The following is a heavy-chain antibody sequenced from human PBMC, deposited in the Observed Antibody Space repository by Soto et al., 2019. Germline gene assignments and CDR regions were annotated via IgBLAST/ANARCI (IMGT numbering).Heavy chain of an antibody. CDR3: ARQYTVTVSYFDY. Sequence: SETLSLTCTVSGGSISSYYWSWIRQPPGKGLEWIGYIYFRGSTNYNPSLKSRVTISVDTSKNQFSLNVSSVTAADTALYFCARQYTVTVSYFDYWGLGTLVTVSS. D-gene: IGHD4-17*01. J-gene: IGHJ4*02. CDR1: GGSISSYY. CDR2: IYFRGST. V-gene: IGHV4-59*08.